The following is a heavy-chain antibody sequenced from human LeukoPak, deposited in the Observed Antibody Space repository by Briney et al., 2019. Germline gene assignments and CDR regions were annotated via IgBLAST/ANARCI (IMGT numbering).Heavy chain of an antibody. CDR1: GFTFSSYA. V-gene: IGHV3-30*14. CDR2: LSYDGSNK. CDR3: ARDGYSSGWYPGGGYFDY. J-gene: IGHJ4*02. D-gene: IGHD6-19*01. Sequence: GGSLRLSCAASGFTFSSYAIHWVRQAPGEGLEWVAVLSYDGSNKYYADSVKGRFTISRDDSKDTLYLQMNSLRAEDTAVYYCARDGYSSGWYPGGGYFDYWGQGTLVTVSS.